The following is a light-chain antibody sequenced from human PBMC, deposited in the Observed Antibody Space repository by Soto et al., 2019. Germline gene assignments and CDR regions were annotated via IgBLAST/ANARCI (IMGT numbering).Light chain of an antibody. CDR3: QQYGSSPLT. J-gene: IGKJ4*01. CDR1: QSVSSSY. Sequence: EIVLTQSPGTLSLSPGERATLSCRASQSVSSSYLAWYQQKPGQAPSLLIYGASSRATGIPDRFSGSGSGTDFTLTISRLEPEDFAVYYCQQYGSSPLTFGGGTKVELK. CDR2: GAS. V-gene: IGKV3-20*01.